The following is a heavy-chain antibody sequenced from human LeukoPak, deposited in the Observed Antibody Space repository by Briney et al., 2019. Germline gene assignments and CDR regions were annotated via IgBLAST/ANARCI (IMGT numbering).Heavy chain of an antibody. CDR2: IKRKTVAGTT. CDR3: ARGSNSDDSSDFDH. Sequence: GGSLRLSCAASGFTFNNAWMNWVCQAPGKGLEWVGRIKRKTVAGTTDYASPVKGRFTISRDDSKNTLYLEMNSLKAEDTAVYYCARGSNSDDSSDFDHWGQGALVTVSS. D-gene: IGHD3-22*01. CDR1: GFTFNNAW. J-gene: IGHJ4*02. V-gene: IGHV3-15*01.